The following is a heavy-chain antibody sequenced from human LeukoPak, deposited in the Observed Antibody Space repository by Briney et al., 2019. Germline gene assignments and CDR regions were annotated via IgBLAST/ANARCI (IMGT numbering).Heavy chain of an antibody. J-gene: IGHJ6*04. CDR2: IYPGDSDT. Sequence: RGESLTISCQGSGYTFSYFWVACVRQMTGKGLEWMGVIYPGDSDTRYSPSFQGQVTISADQSINTAYLQWSSLKASDTATYYCARTLDYGSASTRYSDVWGKGTRVIVSS. CDR3: ARTLDYGSASTRYSDV. V-gene: IGHV5-51*01. CDR1: GYTFSYFW. D-gene: IGHD3-10*01.